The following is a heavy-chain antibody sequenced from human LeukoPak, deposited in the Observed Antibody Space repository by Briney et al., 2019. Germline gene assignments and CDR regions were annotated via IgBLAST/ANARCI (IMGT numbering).Heavy chain of an antibody. D-gene: IGHD6-19*01. CDR2: INSDGSST. Sequence: GGPLRLSCAASGFTFSSYWMYWVRQTPGKRLVWVSRINSDGSSTSYADSVKGRFTISRDNAKNTLYLQMSSLRAEDTAVYYCARDGVWFFVDYWGQGTLVTVSS. J-gene: IGHJ4*02. CDR3: ARDGVWFFVDY. V-gene: IGHV3-74*01. CDR1: GFTFSSYW.